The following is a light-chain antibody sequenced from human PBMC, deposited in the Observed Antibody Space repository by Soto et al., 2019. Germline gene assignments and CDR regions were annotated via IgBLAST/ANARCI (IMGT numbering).Light chain of an antibody. V-gene: IGKV3-15*01. CDR1: QSVSNN. CDR3: LQYNKWPRT. CDR2: GAS. Sequence: EIVLTQSPGTLSLSPGERATLSCRASQSVSNNYLAWYQQKPGQAPRLLIYGASTRATGVPARFSGSGSVTEFTLSISSLQSEDFAVYYCLQYNKWPRTFGQGTKVDIK. J-gene: IGKJ1*01.